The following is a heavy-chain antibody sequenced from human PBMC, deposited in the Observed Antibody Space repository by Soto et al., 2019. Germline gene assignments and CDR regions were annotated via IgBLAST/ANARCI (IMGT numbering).Heavy chain of an antibody. CDR3: AREVYGSGSSHFSPVHYYGMDV. D-gene: IGHD3-10*01. V-gene: IGHV4-31*03. CDR2: IYYSGST. J-gene: IGHJ6*02. Sequence: SETLSLTCTVSGGSISSGGYYWSWIRQHPGKGLEWIGYIYYSGSTYYNPSLKSRVTISVDTSKNQFSLKLSSVTAADTAVYYCAREVYGSGSSHFSPVHYYGMDVWGQGTTVTVSS. CDR1: GGSISSGGYY.